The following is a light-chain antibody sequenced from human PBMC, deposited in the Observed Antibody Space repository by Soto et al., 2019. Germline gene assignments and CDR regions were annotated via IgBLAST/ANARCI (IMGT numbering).Light chain of an antibody. CDR1: EDINSR. CDR3: QQADSFPIT. V-gene: IGKV1-12*01. CDR2: AAF. Sequence: DIQMTQSPSSVYASVGDRVTISCRASEDINSRLAWYQQKPGNAPKLLIYAAFILQSGVPSRFIGYGSGTDFTLSISSLQPEDFATYYCQQADSFPITFGQGTRLEIK. J-gene: IGKJ5*01.